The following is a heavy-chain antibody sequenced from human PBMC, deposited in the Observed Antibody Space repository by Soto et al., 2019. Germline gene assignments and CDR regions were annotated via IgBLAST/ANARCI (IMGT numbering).Heavy chain of an antibody. J-gene: IGHJ3*02. V-gene: IGHV3-7*03. CDR1: GFTFSSYW. D-gene: IGHD7-27*01. Sequence: GGSLRLSCAASGFTFSSYWMSWVRQAPGKGLEWVANIKQDGSEKYYVDSVKGRFTISRDDAKNSLYLQMNSLRAEDTAVYYCAEHRTGVYAFDIWGQGTMVTVSS. CDR3: AEHRTGVYAFDI. CDR2: IKQDGSEK.